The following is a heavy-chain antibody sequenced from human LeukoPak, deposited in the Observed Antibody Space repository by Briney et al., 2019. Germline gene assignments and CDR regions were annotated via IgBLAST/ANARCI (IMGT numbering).Heavy chain of an antibody. Sequence: GGSLRLSCAASGFTFSSYGMHWVRQAPGKGLEWVAVISYDGSNKNYADSVKGRFTISRDNSRNTLYLQMNSLRAEDTAVYYCAKDRSTYSYGYADFDYWGQGTLVTVSS. CDR3: AKDRSTYSYGYADFDY. CDR1: GFTFSSYG. V-gene: IGHV3-30*18. CDR2: ISYDGSNK. J-gene: IGHJ4*02. D-gene: IGHD5-18*01.